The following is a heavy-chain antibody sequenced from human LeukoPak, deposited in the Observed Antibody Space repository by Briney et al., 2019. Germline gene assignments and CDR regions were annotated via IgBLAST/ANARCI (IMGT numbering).Heavy chain of an antibody. CDR3: ARQNDYGGTW. J-gene: IGHJ4*02. CDR1: GGSVSSGSYY. V-gene: IGHV4-61*01. CDR2: IYYSGST. D-gene: IGHD4-23*01. Sequence: SETLSLTRTVSGGSVSSGSYYWSWIRQPPGKGLEWIGYIYYSGSTNYNPSLKSRVTISVDTSKNQFSLKLSSVTAADTAVYYCARQNDYGGTWWGQGTLVTVSS.